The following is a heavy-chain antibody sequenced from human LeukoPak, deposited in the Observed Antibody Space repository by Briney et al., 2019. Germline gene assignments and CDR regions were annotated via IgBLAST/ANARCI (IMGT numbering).Heavy chain of an antibody. Sequence: GGSLRLSCAASGFTFSSYSMNWVRQAPGKGLEGVSSISSSSSYIYYADSVKGRFTISRDNAKNSLYLQMNSLRAEDTAVYYCARRAGEFDWLLLPYYYYYGMDVWGQGTTVTVSS. CDR3: ARRAGEFDWLLLPYYYYYGMDV. CDR2: ISSSSSYI. J-gene: IGHJ6*02. V-gene: IGHV3-21*01. CDR1: GFTFSSYS. D-gene: IGHD3-9*01.